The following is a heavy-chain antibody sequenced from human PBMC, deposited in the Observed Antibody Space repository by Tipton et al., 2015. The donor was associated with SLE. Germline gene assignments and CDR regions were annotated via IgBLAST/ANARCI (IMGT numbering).Heavy chain of an antibody. V-gene: IGHV3-9*01. J-gene: IGHJ6*02. CDR1: GFTFDNYV. D-gene: IGHD6-19*01. Sequence: SLRLSCAASGFTFDNYVILWVRQAPGKGLEWVSGIHWNSGSVDYADSVKGRFTVSKDNAKNCLHLQMNSLRPEDTALYYCAKRGGQWPDSYYGMDVWGQGTTVTVSS. CDR3: AKRGGQWPDSYYGMDV. CDR2: IHWNSGSV.